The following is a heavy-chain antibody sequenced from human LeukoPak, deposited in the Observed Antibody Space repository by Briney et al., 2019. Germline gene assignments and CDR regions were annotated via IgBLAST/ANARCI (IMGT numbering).Heavy chain of an antibody. V-gene: IGHV3-74*01. J-gene: IGHJ4*02. CDR2: LNLDWIIL. CDR3: ARDKYDSSGYNMLQ. D-gene: IGHD3-22*01. Sequence: RLNLDWIILNYADSVKRPFTISRDNPNNTLYLQMNSLRAEDTAVYYCARDKYDSSGYNMLQWGQGTLVTVS.